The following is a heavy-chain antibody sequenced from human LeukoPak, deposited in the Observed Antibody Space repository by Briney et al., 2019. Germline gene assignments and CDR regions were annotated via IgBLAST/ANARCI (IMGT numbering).Heavy chain of an antibody. CDR1: GFTFSSYG. Sequence: GRSMRLSCAASGFTFSSYGMHWVRQAPGKGLEWVAVISYDGSNKYYADSVKGRFTISRDNAENSLYLQMNSLRDEDTAVYYCAKSDTYRFDYWGQGTLVTV. CDR3: AKSDTYRFDY. D-gene: IGHD3-16*02. CDR2: ISYDGSNK. V-gene: IGHV3-30*18. J-gene: IGHJ4*02.